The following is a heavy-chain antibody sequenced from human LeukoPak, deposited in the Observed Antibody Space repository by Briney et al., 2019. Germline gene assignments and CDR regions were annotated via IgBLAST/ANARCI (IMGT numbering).Heavy chain of an antibody. V-gene: IGHV3-30*02. J-gene: IGHJ4*02. Sequence: GGSLRLSCAASGFTFSSYGMHWVRQAPGKGLEWVAFIRYDGSNKYYADSVKGRFTISRDNSKNTLYLQMNSLRAEDTAVYYCAKGRYSSGPCCFDYWGQGTLVTVSS. D-gene: IGHD6-19*01. CDR2: IRYDGSNK. CDR1: GFTFSSYG. CDR3: AKGRYSSGPCCFDY.